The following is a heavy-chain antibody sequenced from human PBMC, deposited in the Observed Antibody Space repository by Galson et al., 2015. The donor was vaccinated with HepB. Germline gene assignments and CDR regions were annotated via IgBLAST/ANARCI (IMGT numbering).Heavy chain of an antibody. CDR1: GYTFTSYG. D-gene: IGHD3-3*01. Sequence: SVKVSCKASGYTFTSYGISWVRQAPGQGLEWMGWISAYNGNTNYAQKLQGRVTMTTDTSTSTAYMELRSLRSDDTAVYYCARMGGLPPTRITIFGVVIQGWFDPWGQGTLVTVSS. CDR2: ISAYNGNT. V-gene: IGHV1-18*04. CDR3: ARMGGLPPTRITIFGVVIQGWFDP. J-gene: IGHJ5*02.